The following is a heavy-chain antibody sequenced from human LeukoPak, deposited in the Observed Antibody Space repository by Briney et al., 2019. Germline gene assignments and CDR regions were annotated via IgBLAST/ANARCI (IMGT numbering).Heavy chain of an antibody. CDR1: GFTFSSYA. J-gene: IGHJ6*02. D-gene: IGHD2-2*01. Sequence: GGSLRLSCAASGFTFSSYAMSWVRQAPGKGLEWVSAISSSGGSTYYADSVKGRFTISRDNSKNTLYLHMNSLRAEDTAVYYCAKYCTSTCCRAEGNYYGMDVWGQGTTVTVSS. CDR2: ISSSGGST. CDR3: AKYCTSTCCRAEGNYYGMDV. V-gene: IGHV3-23*01.